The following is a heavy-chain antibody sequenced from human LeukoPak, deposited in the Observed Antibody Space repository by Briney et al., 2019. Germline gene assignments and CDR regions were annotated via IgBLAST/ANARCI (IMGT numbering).Heavy chain of an antibody. CDR1: GFTVSSSY. V-gene: IGHV3-53*01. D-gene: IGHD5-24*01. J-gene: IGHJ3*02. Sequence: GGSLRLSCAASGFTVSSSYMSWVRQAPGKGLEWVSVIYSGGSTYYADSVKGRFTISRDNSKNTLYLQMNSLRAEDTAVYYCAREMATSASGAFDIWGQGTMVTVSS. CDR2: IYSGGST. CDR3: AREMATSASGAFDI.